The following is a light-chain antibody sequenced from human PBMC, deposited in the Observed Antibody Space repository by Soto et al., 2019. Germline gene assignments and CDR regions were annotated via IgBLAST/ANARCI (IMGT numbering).Light chain of an antibody. Sequence: EIVMTQSPATLSVSPGESATLSCRASQSVGSHLAWYQQRPGRAPRLLIYGASNRATGIPARFSGSGSGTDFTLTISSLEPEDFAVYYCQQRSNWPPITFGQGTRLEIK. CDR1: QSVGSH. J-gene: IGKJ5*01. V-gene: IGKV3-11*01. CDR2: GAS. CDR3: QQRSNWPPIT.